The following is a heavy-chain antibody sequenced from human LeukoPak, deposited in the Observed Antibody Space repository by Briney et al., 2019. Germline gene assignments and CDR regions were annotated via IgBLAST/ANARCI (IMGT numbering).Heavy chain of an antibody. D-gene: IGHD3-16*01. CDR2: INPNNGGT. CDR1: GYTFTGYY. J-gene: IGHJ4*02. CDR3: ARAGGGLDY. Sequence: ASVKVSCRASGYTFTGYYMHWVRQAPGQGLEWLGWINPNNGGTIYAQKFQGRVTMTRDTSISTAYMELSSLTSDDTGVYYCARAGGGLDYWGQGTLVTVSP. V-gene: IGHV1-2*02.